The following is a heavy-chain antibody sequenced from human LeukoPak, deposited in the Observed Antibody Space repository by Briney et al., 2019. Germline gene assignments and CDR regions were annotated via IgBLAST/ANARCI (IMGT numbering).Heavy chain of an antibody. Sequence: PSETLSLTCTVSGGSISSSSYYWGWIRQPPGKGLEWIGSIYYSGSTYYNPSLKSRVTISVDTSKNQFSLKLSSVTAADTAVYYCARGPSYCSGGSCYSYWFDPWGQGTLVTVSS. CDR2: IYYSGST. CDR1: GGSISSSSYY. V-gene: IGHV4-39*01. J-gene: IGHJ5*02. D-gene: IGHD2-15*01. CDR3: ARGPSYCSGGSCYSYWFDP.